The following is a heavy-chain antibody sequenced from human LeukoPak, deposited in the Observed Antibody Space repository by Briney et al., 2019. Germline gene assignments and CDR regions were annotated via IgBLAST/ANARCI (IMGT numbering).Heavy chain of an antibody. CDR2: IYPDDSYT. D-gene: IGHD6-13*01. Sequence: GESLKISCKGSGYLFTNYWIAWVRQMPGKGLEWMGIIYPDDSYTNYSPSFQGHVTISADRSINTAYLQWSSLKASDTAMYYCARQGYSSTSFDYWGQGTLVTVSS. J-gene: IGHJ4*02. V-gene: IGHV5-51*01. CDR3: ARQGYSSTSFDY. CDR1: GYLFTNYW.